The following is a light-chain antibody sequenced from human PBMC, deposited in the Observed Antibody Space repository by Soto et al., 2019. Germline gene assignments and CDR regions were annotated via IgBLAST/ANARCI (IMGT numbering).Light chain of an antibody. CDR2: GNT. Sequence: QAVVTQPPSVSGAPGQRVTISCTGSSSNIGAGYEVHWYQHLPGKAPKLLIYGNTNRPSGVPDRFSGSKPGTSASLAITGLQAEDEADYYCQSYDSSLSASYVFGGGTKLTVL. CDR1: SSNIGAGYE. CDR3: QSYDSSLSASYV. J-gene: IGLJ1*01. V-gene: IGLV1-40*01.